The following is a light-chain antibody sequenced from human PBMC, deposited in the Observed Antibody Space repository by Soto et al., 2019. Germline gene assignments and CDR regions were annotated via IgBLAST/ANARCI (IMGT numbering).Light chain of an antibody. CDR1: QTIKNY. CDR3: QQSYNALSWT. CDR2: AAS. Sequence: DIQMTQSPSSLSASVGDRVTITCRASQTIKNYLNWYQQKSGSAPQLLIYAASKLQSGVPLRFRGSGSGTTYTLTIVSLQPDDFATYYCQQSYNALSWTF. J-gene: IGKJ1*01. V-gene: IGKV1-39*01.